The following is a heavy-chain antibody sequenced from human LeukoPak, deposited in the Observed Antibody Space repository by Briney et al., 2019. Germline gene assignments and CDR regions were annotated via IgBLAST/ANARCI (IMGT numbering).Heavy chain of an antibody. CDR3: ASARGYSAGYGMDV. Sequence: SETLSLTCTASGGSISSYYWSWIRQPPGKGLEWIGYIYYSGSTNYNHSLKSRVTISVDTSKNQFSLKLSSVTAADTAVYYCASARGYSAGYGMDVWGQGTTVTVSS. J-gene: IGHJ6*02. D-gene: IGHD5-18*01. V-gene: IGHV4-59*08. CDR2: IYYSGST. CDR1: GGSISSYY.